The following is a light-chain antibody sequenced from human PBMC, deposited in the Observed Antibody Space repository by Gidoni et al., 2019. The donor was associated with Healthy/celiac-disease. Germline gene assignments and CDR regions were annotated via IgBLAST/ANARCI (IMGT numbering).Light chain of an antibody. V-gene: IGLV3-1*01. CDR2: QDS. Sequence: SYERTQPLSVSVSPGQTASITCSGDKLGDKYACWYQQKPGQSPVLVIYQDSKRPSGIPQRFSGSHSGNTATLTISGTQAMDEADYYCQAWDSSTANVVFGGGTKLTVL. CDR3: QAWDSSTANVV. CDR1: KLGDKY. J-gene: IGLJ2*01.